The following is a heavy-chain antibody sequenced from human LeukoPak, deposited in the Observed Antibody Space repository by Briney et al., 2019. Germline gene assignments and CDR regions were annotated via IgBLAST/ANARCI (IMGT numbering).Heavy chain of an antibody. D-gene: IGHD3-10*01. V-gene: IGHV1-69-2*01. CDR2: VDPEDGET. Sequence: ASVTVSCKASGYTFTDYYMHWVQQAPGKGLEWMGRVDPEDGETIYAEKFQGRVTITADTSTDTAYMELSSLRSEDTAVYYCATDRWDNPPSPYYYGSGSYPKLDYWGQGTLVTVSS. CDR1: GYTFTDYY. J-gene: IGHJ4*02. CDR3: ATDRWDNPPSPYYYGSGSYPKLDY.